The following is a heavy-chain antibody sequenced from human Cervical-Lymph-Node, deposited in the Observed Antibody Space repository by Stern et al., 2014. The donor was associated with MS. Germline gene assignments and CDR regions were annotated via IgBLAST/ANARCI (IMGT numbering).Heavy chain of an antibody. CDR3: ARGYCSGNTCGSLPSH. J-gene: IGHJ4*02. CDR1: GDSIISGCYY. V-gene: IGHV4-61*02. D-gene: IGHD2-15*01. CDR2: VYTRGST. Sequence: QLQLQESGPGLVRPSQTLSLTCTVSGDSIISGCYYWNWIRPPAGKGLEGIGRVYTRGSTIYNPSLTSRVTISLATSANAFSLNLRSVTAADTAVYDCARGYCSGNTCGSLPSHWGRGVLVAVSS.